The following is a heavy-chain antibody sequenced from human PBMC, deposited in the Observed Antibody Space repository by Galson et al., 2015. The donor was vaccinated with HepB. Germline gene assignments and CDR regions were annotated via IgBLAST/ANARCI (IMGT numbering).Heavy chain of an antibody. CDR2: ISYHGTTK. CDR3: AKGFPDCSGGSCRVKKNFDY. V-gene: IGHV3-30*18. D-gene: IGHD2-15*01. J-gene: IGHJ4*02. Sequence: SLRLSCAASGLIFSNYGMHWVRQAPGKGLEWVAVISYHGTTKYYAASVKGRFTISRDNSKNMLYLQMNSLRAEDTAVYYCAKGFPDCSGGSCRVKKNFDYWGQGTLVTVSS. CDR1: GLIFSNYG.